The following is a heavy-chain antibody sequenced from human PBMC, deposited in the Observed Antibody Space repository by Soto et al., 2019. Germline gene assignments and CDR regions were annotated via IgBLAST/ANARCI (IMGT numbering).Heavy chain of an antibody. CDR1: GFTFSSYA. CDR2: ISRSGDST. D-gene: IGHD3-10*01. CDR3: AKELPPFRYAFDI. Sequence: PGGSLRLSCAASGFTFSSYAMSWVRQAPGKGLEWVSTISRSGDSTYYADSVKGRSTISRDNSKNTLYLQMNSLRAEDTAVYYCAKELPPFRYAFDIWGQGTMVTVSS. J-gene: IGHJ3*02. V-gene: IGHV3-23*01.